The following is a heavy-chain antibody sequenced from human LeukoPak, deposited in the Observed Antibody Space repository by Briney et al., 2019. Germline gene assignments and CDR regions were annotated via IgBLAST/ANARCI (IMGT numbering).Heavy chain of an antibody. V-gene: IGHV1-69*04. CDR1: GGTFSSYA. D-gene: IGHD2-15*01. CDR3: ARDIVVVVAETGMDV. Sequence: GSSVKVSCKASGGTFSSYAISWVRQAPGQGLEWMGRIIPILGIANYAQKFQGRVTITADKSTSTAYMELSSLRSEDTAVYYCARDIVVVVAETGMDVWGQGTTVTVSS. J-gene: IGHJ6*02. CDR2: IIPILGIA.